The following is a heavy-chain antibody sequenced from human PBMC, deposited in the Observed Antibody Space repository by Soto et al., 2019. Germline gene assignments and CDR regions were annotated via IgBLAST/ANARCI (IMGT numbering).Heavy chain of an antibody. CDR1: GFTFSNYN. J-gene: IGHJ4*02. D-gene: IGHD6-13*01. CDR2: ISYDGSNK. CDR3: AKDRSSSWTFDY. Sequence: GGSLRLSCAASGFTFSNYNMHWVRQAPGKGLEWVAVISYDGSNKYYADSVKGRFTISRDNSKNTLYLQMNSLRPEDTAVYYCAKDRSSSWTFDYWGQGTLVTVSS. V-gene: IGHV3-30*18.